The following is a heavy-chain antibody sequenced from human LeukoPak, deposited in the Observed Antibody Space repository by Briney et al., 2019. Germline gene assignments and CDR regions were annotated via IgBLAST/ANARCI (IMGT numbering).Heavy chain of an antibody. CDR2: ISAYNGNT. CDR1: GYTFTSYG. V-gene: IGHV1-18*01. D-gene: IGHD1-26*01. Sequence: PAASVKVSCKASGYTFTSYGRSWVRQAPGQGLEWMGWISAYNGNTDYAQKLQGRVTMTTDTSTSTAYMELRSLRSDDTAVYYCANFGSYSQGDAFDIWGQGTIVTVSS. CDR3: ANFGSYSQGDAFDI. J-gene: IGHJ3*02.